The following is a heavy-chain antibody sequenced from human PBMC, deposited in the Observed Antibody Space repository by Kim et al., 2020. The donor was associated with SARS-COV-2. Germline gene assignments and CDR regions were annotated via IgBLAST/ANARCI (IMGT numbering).Heavy chain of an antibody. D-gene: IGHD7-27*01. V-gene: IGHV6-1*01. Sequence: NDYAVSVKSRITINPDTSTNQFSLQLNSVTPEDTAVYYCAGGEELGHFDYWGQGTLVTVSS. CDR2: N. J-gene: IGHJ4*02. CDR3: AGGEELGHFDY.